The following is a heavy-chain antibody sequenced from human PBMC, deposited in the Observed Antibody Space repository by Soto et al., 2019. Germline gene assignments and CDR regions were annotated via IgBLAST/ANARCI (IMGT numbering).Heavy chain of an antibody. CDR3: ARGLRGVLGY. CDR1: GGSFSGYY. Sequence: SETLSLTCAVYGGSFSGYYWSWIRQPPGKGLEWIGEINHSGSTNYNPSLKSRVTISVDTSKNQFSLKLSSVTAADTAVYYCARGLRGVLGYWGQGTLVTVPS. CDR2: INHSGST. V-gene: IGHV4-34*01. D-gene: IGHD3-3*01. J-gene: IGHJ4*02.